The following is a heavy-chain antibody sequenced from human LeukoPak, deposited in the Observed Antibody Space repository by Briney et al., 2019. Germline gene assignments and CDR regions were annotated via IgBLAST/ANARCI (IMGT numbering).Heavy chain of an antibody. J-gene: IGHJ6*02. Sequence: PGGSLRLSCAASGFTFSSYAMSWVRQAPGKGLEWVSAISGSGGSTYYADSVKGRFTISRDNSKNTLYLQMNSLRAEDTAIYYCAKYYPFWSGSSRYGLDVWGPGTTVTVSS. V-gene: IGHV3-23*01. D-gene: IGHD3-3*01. CDR2: ISGSGGST. CDR3: AKYYPFWSGSSRYGLDV. CDR1: GFTFSSYA.